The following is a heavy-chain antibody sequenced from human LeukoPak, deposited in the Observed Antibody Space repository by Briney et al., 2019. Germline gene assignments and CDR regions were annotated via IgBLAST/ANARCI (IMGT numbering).Heavy chain of an antibody. CDR1: GASISGYY. CDR3: AGTGLFFDY. V-gene: IGHV4-59*01. J-gene: IGHJ4*02. D-gene: IGHD7-27*01. Sequence: SETLSLTCRVSGASISGYYWSWIRQPPGKGLEWIGHMYYSGGTTYNPSLKSRVSISLDTSRKHFSLKLSSVTAADTAVYYCAGTGLFFDYWSQGTLVTVSS. CDR2: MYYSGGT.